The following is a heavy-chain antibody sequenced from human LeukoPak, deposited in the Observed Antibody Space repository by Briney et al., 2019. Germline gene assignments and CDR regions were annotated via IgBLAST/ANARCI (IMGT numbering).Heavy chain of an antibody. D-gene: IGHD3-10*01. CDR3: TRHGPEGAYRGVDF. CDR1: GYRFTSYW. V-gene: IGHV5-51*01. J-gene: IGHJ4*02. Sequence: GESLKISCKGSGYRFTSYWIGWVRQMPGKGLEWIAIIYPGDSDTRYGPSFQGQVTISADKSINTAFLQWSNLKASDTAMYFCTRHGPEGAYRGVDFWGQGTLVTVSS. CDR2: IYPGDSDT.